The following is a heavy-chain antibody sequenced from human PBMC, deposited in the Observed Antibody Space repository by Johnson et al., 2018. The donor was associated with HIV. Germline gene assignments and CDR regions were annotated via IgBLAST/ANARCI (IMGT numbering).Heavy chain of an antibody. Sequence: QVQLVESGGGLVKPGGSLRLSCAASGFAFSDCYMSWIRQAPGKGLEWISYISSSDSTIYYADSVKGRFTISRDNSKNTLYLQMNSLRAEDTAVYYCAKDGGSPDDAFDIWGQGTMVTVSS. CDR3: AKDGGSPDDAFDI. V-gene: IGHV3-11*01. CDR1: GFAFSDCY. D-gene: IGHD1-14*01. J-gene: IGHJ3*02. CDR2: ISSSDSTI.